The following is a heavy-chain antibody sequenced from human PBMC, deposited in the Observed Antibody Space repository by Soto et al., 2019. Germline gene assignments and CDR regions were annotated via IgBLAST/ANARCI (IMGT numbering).Heavy chain of an antibody. CDR3: AKGTYGYSSPNWFDP. J-gene: IGHJ5*02. CDR1: GFIFSSYG. V-gene: IGHV3-23*01. D-gene: IGHD6-19*01. Sequence: GGSLRLSCAASGFIFSSYGMTWVRQAPEKGLEWVSVLSGPGHITYYADSVKGRFTISRDNSKNTLYLQMNTLRAEDTAVYYCAKGTYGYSSPNWFDPWGQGTLVTVSS. CDR2: LSGPGHIT.